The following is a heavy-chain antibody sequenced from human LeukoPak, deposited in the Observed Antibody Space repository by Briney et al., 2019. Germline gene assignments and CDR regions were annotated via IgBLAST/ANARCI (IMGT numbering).Heavy chain of an antibody. J-gene: IGHJ4*01. CDR3: AYNRNFALDN. Sequence: SQTLSLTCAVSGASIASHSWWSWVRQPPGKGLEWIGEVYHSGGANYKPSLKSRVTISVDTSRNHFSLKLTSVTAADTAVYFCAYNRNFALDNWGQGTLVTVSS. CDR2: VYHSGGA. V-gene: IGHV4/OR15-8*01. CDR1: GASIASHSW. D-gene: IGHD1-14*01.